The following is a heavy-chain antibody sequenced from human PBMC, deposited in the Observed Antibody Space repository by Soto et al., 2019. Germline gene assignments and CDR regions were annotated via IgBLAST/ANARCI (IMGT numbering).Heavy chain of an antibody. CDR2: IYYSGDT. CDR3: ARGRITMVRGVMGYYYYYYGMDV. J-gene: IGHJ6*02. Sequence: PSETLSLTCTVSGVSISSGDYYWSWIRQPPGKGLEWIGYIYYSGDTSYNPSLKSRVTISIDTSKNQFSLKLSSVTAADTAVYYCARGRITMVRGVMGYYYYYYGMDVWGQGTTVTVSS. V-gene: IGHV4-30-4*08. CDR1: GVSISSGDYY. D-gene: IGHD3-10*01.